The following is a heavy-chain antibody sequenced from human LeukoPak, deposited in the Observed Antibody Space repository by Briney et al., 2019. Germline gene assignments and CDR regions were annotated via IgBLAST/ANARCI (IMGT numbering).Heavy chain of an antibody. D-gene: IGHD5-18*01. Sequence: PGGSLRLSCAASGFTFNKHAMTWVRQAPGKGLEWVSTVSGGGTASYYADSVKGRFTISRDNSKNTLYLQMNSLRGEDTAVYYCAKGLQLWAPIDYWGQGTLVTVSS. V-gene: IGHV3-23*01. CDR2: VSGGGTAS. J-gene: IGHJ4*02. CDR1: GFTFNKHA. CDR3: AKGLQLWAPIDY.